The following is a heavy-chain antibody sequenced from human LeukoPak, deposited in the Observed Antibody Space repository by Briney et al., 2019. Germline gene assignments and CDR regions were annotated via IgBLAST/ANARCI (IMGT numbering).Heavy chain of an antibody. Sequence: PGGSLRLSCAAPGFTFSSYWMHWVRQAPGKGLVWVSRVNPDGSGTDYADSVKGRFTISRDNAKNTLFLQMNSLRADDTAVYYCARGGLELVDNWGQGTLVTVSA. V-gene: IGHV3-74*01. CDR1: GFTFSSYW. CDR3: ARGGLELVDN. D-gene: IGHD1-7*01. J-gene: IGHJ4*02. CDR2: VNPDGSGT.